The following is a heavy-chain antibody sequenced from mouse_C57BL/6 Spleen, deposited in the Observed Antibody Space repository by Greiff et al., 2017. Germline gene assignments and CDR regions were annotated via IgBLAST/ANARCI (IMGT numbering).Heavy chain of an antibody. V-gene: IGHV1-53*01. CDR1: GYTFTSYW. D-gene: IGHD2-14*01. Sequence: VQLQQPGTELVKPGASVKLSCKASGYTFTSYWMHWVKQRPGQGLEWIGNINPSNGGTNYNEKFKSKATLPVDKSSSTAYMQLSSLTSEDSAVYYCARGGTSTGYYGYFDVWGTGTTVTVSS. CDR2: INPSNGGT. CDR3: ARGGTSTGYYGYFDV. J-gene: IGHJ1*03.